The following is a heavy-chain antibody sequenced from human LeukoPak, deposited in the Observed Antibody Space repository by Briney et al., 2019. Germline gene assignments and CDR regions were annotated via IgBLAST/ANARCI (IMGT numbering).Heavy chain of an antibody. CDR3: ARETMTTVTLGDAFDT. CDR2: TFYRSKWYN. V-gene: IGHV6-1*01. D-gene: IGHD4-11*01. CDR1: GDSVSSNSGA. J-gene: IGHJ3*02. Sequence: SQTLSLTCAISGDSVSSNSGAWHWIRQSPSRGLEWLGRTFYRSKWYNEYAVSVKSRLTINPDTSKNQFSLQLNSVTPEDTAVYYCARETMTTVTLGDAFDTWGQGTMVTVSS.